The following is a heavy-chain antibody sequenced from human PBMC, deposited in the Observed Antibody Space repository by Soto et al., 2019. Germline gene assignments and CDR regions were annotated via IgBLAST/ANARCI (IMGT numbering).Heavy chain of an antibody. V-gene: IGHV3-11*06. CDR2: ISSSSSYT. Sequence: GGSLRLYCAASGFTFSDYYMSWIRQAPGKGLEWVSYISSSSSYTNYADSVKGRFTISRDNAKNSLYLQMNSLRAEDTAVYYCASYGPDWQQLPPQAWFDPWGQGTLVTVSS. D-gene: IGHD6-13*01. CDR3: ASYGPDWQQLPPQAWFDP. CDR1: GFTFSDYY. J-gene: IGHJ5*02.